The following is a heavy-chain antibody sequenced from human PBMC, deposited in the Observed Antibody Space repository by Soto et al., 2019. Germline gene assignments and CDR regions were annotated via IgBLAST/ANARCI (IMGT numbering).Heavy chain of an antibody. CDR1: GDMFDTYT. D-gene: IGHD2-21*02. CDR3: ARAHCGGDCYSGVDY. V-gene: IGHV1-2*04. J-gene: IGHJ4*02. Sequence: ASVKVSCKASGDMFDTYTITWMRQAPGRGLEWVGGINPNSGGTNYAQKFQGWVTMTRDTSISTAYMELSRLRSDDTAVYYCARAHCGGDCYSGVDYWGQGTLVTVSS. CDR2: INPNSGGT.